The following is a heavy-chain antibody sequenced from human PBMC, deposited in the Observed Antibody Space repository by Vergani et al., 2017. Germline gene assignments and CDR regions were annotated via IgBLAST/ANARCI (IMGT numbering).Heavy chain of an antibody. D-gene: IGHD3-10*01. CDR3: ASGYYYGSGSYYVLDY. Sequence: QVQLQQWGAGLLKPSETLSLTCAVYGGSFSGYYWSWIRQPPGKGLEWIGEINHSGSTNYNPSLKSRVTISVDTSKNQFSLKLSSVTAADTAVYYCASGYYYGSGSYYVLDYWGQGTLVTVSS. CDR2: INHSGST. J-gene: IGHJ4*02. CDR1: GGSFSGYY. V-gene: IGHV4-34*01.